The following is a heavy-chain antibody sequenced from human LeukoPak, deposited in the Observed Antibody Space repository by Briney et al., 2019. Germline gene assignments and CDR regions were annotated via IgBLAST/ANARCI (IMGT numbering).Heavy chain of an antibody. Sequence: KPSETLSLTCTVSGGSISSYYWSWIRQPAGKGLEWIGRIYTSGSTNYNPSLKSRVTISVDTSKNQLSLKLSSVTAADTAVYYCARHRLPFSYYYDSSGYAYFDYWGQGTLVTVSS. CDR1: GGSISSYY. V-gene: IGHV4-4*07. D-gene: IGHD3-22*01. J-gene: IGHJ4*02. CDR2: IYTSGST. CDR3: ARHRLPFSYYYDSSGYAYFDY.